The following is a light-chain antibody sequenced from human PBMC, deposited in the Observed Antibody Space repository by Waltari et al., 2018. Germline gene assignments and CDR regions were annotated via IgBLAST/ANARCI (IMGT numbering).Light chain of an antibody. CDR3: CSYTPGNNVI. V-gene: IGLV2-18*02. Sequence: QSALTQPPSVSGSPGQSVTISCTGTNSDVGLYDRVSWYQQFPGTAPKLIIFEVINRPSGVPDRFSGSKSGHTASLTISGLQPEDDADYYCCSYTPGNNVIFGGGTKVTVL. J-gene: IGLJ2*01. CDR2: EVI. CDR1: NSDVGLYDR.